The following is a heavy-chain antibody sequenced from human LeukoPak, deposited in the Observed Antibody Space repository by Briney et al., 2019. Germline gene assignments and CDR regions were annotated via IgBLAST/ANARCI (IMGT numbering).Heavy chain of an antibody. CDR2: IYYSGST. D-gene: IGHD3-3*02. Sequence: SETLSLTCTVSGGSISSSSYYWSWIRQPPGKGLEWIGYIYYSGSTNYNPSLKSRVTISVDTSKNQFSLKLSSVTAADTAVYYCARAFYPGYYSYMAVWGKGTTVTVCS. CDR3: ARAFYPGYYSYMAV. CDR1: GGSISSSSYY. J-gene: IGHJ6*03. V-gene: IGHV4-61*01.